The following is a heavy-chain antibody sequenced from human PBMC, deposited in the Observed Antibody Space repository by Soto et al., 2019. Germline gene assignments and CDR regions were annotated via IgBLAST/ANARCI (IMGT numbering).Heavy chain of an antibody. CDR2: IYPGDSDT. Sequence: GESLKISCKGSGYSFTSYWIGWVRQMPGKGLEWMGIIYPGDSDTRYSPSFQGQVTISADKSISTAYLQWSSLKASDTAMYYCARQQVDSSGRYYYYYGMDVWGQGTTVTVSS. D-gene: IGHD3-22*01. V-gene: IGHV5-51*01. CDR3: ARQQVDSSGRYYYYYGMDV. CDR1: GYSFTSYW. J-gene: IGHJ6*02.